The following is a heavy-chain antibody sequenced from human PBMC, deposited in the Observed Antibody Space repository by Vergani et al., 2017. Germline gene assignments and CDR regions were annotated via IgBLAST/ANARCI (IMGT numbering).Heavy chain of an antibody. V-gene: IGHV4-30-4*01. D-gene: IGHD3-22*01. CDR2: IYYIGST. CDR1: GGSISSGDYY. Sequence: QVQLQESGPGLVKPSQTLSLTCTVSGGSISSGDYYWRWIRQPPGKGLEWIGYIYYIGSTYYNPSLKSRVTISVDTSKNQFSLKLSSVTAADTAVYYCARSVVVNDYDAFDIWGQGTMVTVSS. J-gene: IGHJ3*02. CDR3: ARSVVVNDYDAFDI.